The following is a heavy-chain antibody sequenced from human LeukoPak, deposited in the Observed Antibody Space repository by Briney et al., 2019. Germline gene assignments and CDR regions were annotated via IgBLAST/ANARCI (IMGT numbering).Heavy chain of an antibody. D-gene: IGHD3-22*01. CDR2: IIPIFGTA. Sequence: ASVKVSCKASGGTFSSYAISWVRQAPGQGLEWMGGIIPIFGTANYAQKFQGRVTITADESTSTAYMELSSLRSEDMAVYYCARGNKYYYDSSGYYHWGQGTLDTVST. J-gene: IGHJ5*02. CDR1: GGTFSSYA. V-gene: IGHV1-69*13. CDR3: ARGNKYYYDSSGYYH.